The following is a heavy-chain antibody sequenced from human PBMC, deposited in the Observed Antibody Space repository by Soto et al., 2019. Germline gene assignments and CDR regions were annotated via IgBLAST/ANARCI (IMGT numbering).Heavy chain of an antibody. J-gene: IGHJ5*02. D-gene: IGHD3-10*01. CDR1: GGSISSYY. Sequence: SETLSLTCTVSGGSISSYYWSWIRQPPGKGLEWIGYIYYSGSTNYNPSLKRRVTISVDTSKNQFSLKLGSVTAADTAVYYCAGGGTMVRGVIIGGWFDPWGQGTLVTVSS. CDR2: IYYSGST. CDR3: AGGGTMVRGVIIGGWFDP. V-gene: IGHV4-59*01.